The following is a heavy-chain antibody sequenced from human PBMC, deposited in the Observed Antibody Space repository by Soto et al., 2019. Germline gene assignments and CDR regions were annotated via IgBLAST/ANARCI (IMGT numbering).Heavy chain of an antibody. D-gene: IGHD2-2*01. J-gene: IGHJ4*02. V-gene: IGHV4-59*07. Sequence: PSDTLSLTCTVSGGSISSYYWSWIRQPPGKGLEWIGYIYYSGSTNYNPSLKSRVTISVDTSKNQFSLKLSSVTAADTAVYYCARAIGYCSSTSCLVDYWGQGTLVTVSS. CDR3: ARAIGYCSSTSCLVDY. CDR2: IYYSGST. CDR1: GGSISSYY.